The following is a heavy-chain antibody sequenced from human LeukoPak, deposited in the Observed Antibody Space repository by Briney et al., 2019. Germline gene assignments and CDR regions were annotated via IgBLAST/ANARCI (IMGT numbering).Heavy chain of an antibody. CDR3: ARVDCSGGSCYYYYMDV. Sequence: GGSLRLSCAASGFTFSSYGMHWVRQAPGKGLEWVAFIRYDGSNKYYADSVKGRFTISRDNSKNTLYLHVNSLRAEDTAVYYCARVDCSGGSCYYYYMDVWGKGTTVTVSS. D-gene: IGHD2-15*01. CDR1: GFTFSSYG. J-gene: IGHJ6*03. V-gene: IGHV3-30*02. CDR2: IRYDGSNK.